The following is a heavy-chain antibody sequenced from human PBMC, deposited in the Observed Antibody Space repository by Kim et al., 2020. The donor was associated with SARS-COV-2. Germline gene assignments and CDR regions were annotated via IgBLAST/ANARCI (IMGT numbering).Heavy chain of an antibody. V-gene: IGHV3-11*05. D-gene: IGHD6-13*01. Sequence: KGRFTISRDNAKHSLYLQMNSLRAEDTAVYYCARGHRSIAANYYYYGMDVWGQGTTVTVSS. J-gene: IGHJ6*02. CDR3: ARGHRSIAANYYYYGMDV.